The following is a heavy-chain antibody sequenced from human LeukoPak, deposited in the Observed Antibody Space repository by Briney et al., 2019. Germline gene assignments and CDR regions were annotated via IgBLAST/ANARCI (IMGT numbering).Heavy chain of an antibody. D-gene: IGHD3-10*01. J-gene: IGHJ5*02. CDR2: ISYDGSNK. Sequence: GGSLRLSCAASGFTFSSYAMHWVRQAPGKGLEWVAVISYDGSNKYYADSVKGRFTISRDNSKNTLYLQMDSLRAEDTAVYYCARDDIDDRHYYGSEELGNWFDPWGQGTLVTVSS. CDR3: ARDDIDDRHYYGSEELGNWFDP. V-gene: IGHV3-30*04. CDR1: GFTFSSYA.